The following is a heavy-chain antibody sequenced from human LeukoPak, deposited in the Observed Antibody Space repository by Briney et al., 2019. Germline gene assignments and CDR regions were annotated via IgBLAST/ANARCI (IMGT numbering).Heavy chain of an antibody. J-gene: IGHJ5*02. V-gene: IGHV3-49*04. Sequence: GGSLRLSCTASGFTFGDYAMSWVRQAPGKGLEWVGFIRSKAYGGTTEYAASVKGRFTISRDDSKSIAYLQMNSLKTEDTAVYYCSRSCSSTSYYLAPHWFDPWGQGTLVTVSS. D-gene: IGHD2-2*01. CDR2: IRSKAYGGTT. CDR1: GFTFGDYA. CDR3: SRSCSSTSYYLAPHWFDP.